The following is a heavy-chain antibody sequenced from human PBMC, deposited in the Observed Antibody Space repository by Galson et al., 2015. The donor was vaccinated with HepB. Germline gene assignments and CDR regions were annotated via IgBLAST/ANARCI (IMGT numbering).Heavy chain of an antibody. CDR3: AKDVRSLYYYGSGPGD. D-gene: IGHD3-10*01. CDR2: IRYDGSNT. J-gene: IGHJ4*02. Sequence: SLRLSCAASGFTFSNNGMHWVRQAPDKGLEWVTFIRYDGSNTHYAESVKGRFTISRDNFKNTLYLQMDSLRTEDTAVYYCAKDVRSLYYYGSGPGDWGQGTLVTVSS. V-gene: IGHV3-30*02. CDR1: GFTFSNNG.